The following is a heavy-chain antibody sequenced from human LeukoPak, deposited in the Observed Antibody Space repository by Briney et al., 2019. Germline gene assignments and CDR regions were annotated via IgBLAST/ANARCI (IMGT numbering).Heavy chain of an antibody. CDR3: ARTQTFGGVTVN. J-gene: IGHJ4*02. Sequence: SETLSLTCTVSGGSISSYYWSWIRQPPGKGLEWIGYIYYSGSTNYNPSLKSRVTISVDTSKNQFSLKLSSVTAADTAVYYCARTQTFGGVTVNWGQGTLVTVSS. CDR2: IYYSGST. V-gene: IGHV4-59*01. D-gene: IGHD3-16*02. CDR1: GGSISSYY.